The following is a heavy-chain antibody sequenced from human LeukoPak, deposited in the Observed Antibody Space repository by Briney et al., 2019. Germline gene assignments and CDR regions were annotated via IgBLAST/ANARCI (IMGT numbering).Heavy chain of an antibody. Sequence: ASVKVSCKASGYTFTSYGISWVRQAPGQGLEWMGWISAYNGNTNYAQKLQGRVTVTTDTSTSTAYVELRSLRSDDTAVYYCASIPFRGYDPPYWGQGTLVTVSS. CDR1: GYTFTSYG. CDR3: ASIPFRGYDPPY. V-gene: IGHV1-18*01. CDR2: ISAYNGNT. D-gene: IGHD5-12*01. J-gene: IGHJ4*02.